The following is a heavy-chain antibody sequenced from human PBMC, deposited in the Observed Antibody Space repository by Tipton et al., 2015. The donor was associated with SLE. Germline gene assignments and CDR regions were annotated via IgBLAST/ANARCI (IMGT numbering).Heavy chain of an antibody. V-gene: IGHV3-30*02. J-gene: IGHJ3*02. CDR2: IRYDGSNK. CDR1: GFTFSSYG. CDR3: AKEGSGWYGAAFDI. Sequence: SLRLSCAASGFTFSSYGMHWVRQAPGKGLEWVAFIRYDGSNKYYADSVRGRFTISRDNSKNTLYLQMNSLRAEDTAVYYCAKEGSGWYGAAFDIWGQGTMVTVSS. D-gene: IGHD6-19*01.